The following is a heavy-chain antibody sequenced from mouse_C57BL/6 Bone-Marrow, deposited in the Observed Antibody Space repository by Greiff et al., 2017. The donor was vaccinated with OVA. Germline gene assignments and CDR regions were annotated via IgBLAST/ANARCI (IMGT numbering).Heavy chain of an antibody. CDR3: ARDSSGYAWFAY. CDR2: IWSGGST. V-gene: IGHV2-2*01. CDR1: GFSLTSYG. D-gene: IGHD3-2*02. J-gene: IGHJ3*01. Sequence: VKVIESGPGLVPPSQSLSITCTVSGFSLTSYGVHWVRQSPGKGLEWLGVIWSGGSTDYNAAFISRLSISKDNSKSQVFFKMNSRQADDTAIYYCARDSSGYAWFAYWGQGTLVTVSA.